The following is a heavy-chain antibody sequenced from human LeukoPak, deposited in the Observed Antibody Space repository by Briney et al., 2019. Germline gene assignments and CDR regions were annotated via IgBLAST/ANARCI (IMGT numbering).Heavy chain of an antibody. CDR3: VRVKGSYFDY. J-gene: IGHJ4*02. Sequence: GGSLRLSCAASGFPLSSYSINWVRQAPGKGLEWVSYITSSGSAIYYVDSVKGRFTVSRDNAKNSLFLQMNSPRAEDTAVYYCVRVKGSYFDYWGQGALVTVSS. D-gene: IGHD2-15*01. CDR1: GFPLSSYS. V-gene: IGHV3-48*01. CDR2: ITSSGSAI.